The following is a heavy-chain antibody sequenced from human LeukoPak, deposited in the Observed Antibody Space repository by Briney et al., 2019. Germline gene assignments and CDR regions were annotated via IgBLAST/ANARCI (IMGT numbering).Heavy chain of an antibody. J-gene: IGHJ4*02. V-gene: IGHV3-23*01. D-gene: IGHD3-3*01. Sequence: GGSLRLSCAASGFTFSSYAMSWVRQAPGEGLEWVSAISGSGGSTYYADSVKGRFTISRDNSKNTLYLQMNSLRAEDTAVYYCAKTEIRFLEWLSFDYWGQGTLVTVSS. CDR2: ISGSGGST. CDR3: AKTEIRFLEWLSFDY. CDR1: GFTFSSYA.